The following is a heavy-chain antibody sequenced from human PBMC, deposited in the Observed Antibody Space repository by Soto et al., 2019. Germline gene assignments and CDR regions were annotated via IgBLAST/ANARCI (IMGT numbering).Heavy chain of an antibody. CDR1: GFTFSSYS. J-gene: IGHJ4*02. V-gene: IGHV3-21*01. Sequence: GGSLRLSCAASGFTFSSYSMNWVRQAPGKGLEWVSSISSSSSYIYYADSVKGRFTISRDNAKNSLYLQMNSLRAEDTAVYYCARALWSRSWPVDYWGQGTLVTVSS. CDR3: ARALWSRSWPVDY. D-gene: IGHD6-13*01. CDR2: ISSSSSYI.